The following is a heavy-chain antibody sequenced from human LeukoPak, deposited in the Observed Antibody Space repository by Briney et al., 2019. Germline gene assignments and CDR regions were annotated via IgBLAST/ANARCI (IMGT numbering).Heavy chain of an antibody. D-gene: IGHD5-12*01. J-gene: IGHJ4*02. Sequence: SETLSLTCTVSGGSISSGDYYWSWIRQPPGKGLEWIGYIYYSGSTYYNPSLKSRVTISVDTSKNQFSLKLGSVTAADTAVYYCARVYTTTHDFDYWGQGTLVTVSS. V-gene: IGHV4-30-4*02. CDR2: IYYSGST. CDR1: GGSISSGDYY. CDR3: ARVYTTTHDFDY.